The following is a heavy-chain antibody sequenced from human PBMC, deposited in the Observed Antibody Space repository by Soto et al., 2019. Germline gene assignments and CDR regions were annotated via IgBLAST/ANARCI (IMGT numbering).Heavy chain of an antibody. CDR1: GYTFISYD. D-gene: IGHD3-16*01. V-gene: IGHV1-8*01. CDR2: MNPNSGNT. CDR3: SRGWGTPRDY. J-gene: IGHJ4*02. Sequence: QVQLVQSGAEVKKPGASVKVSCKDSGYTFISYDINWVRQATGQGLEWMGWMNPNSGNTGYAQKFQGRVTMTRNTSISTPNMKLTSRRSKDRAVYYWSRGWGTPRDYWGQGTRVAFSS.